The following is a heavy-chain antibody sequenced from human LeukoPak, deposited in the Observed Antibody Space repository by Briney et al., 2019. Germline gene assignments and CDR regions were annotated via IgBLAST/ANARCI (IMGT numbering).Heavy chain of an antibody. CDR3: ARDSSSWYGAESQLNY. J-gene: IGHJ4*02. CDR2: IKQDGSEK. Sequence: GGSLRLSCAASGFTFSSYWMSWVRQAPGKGLEWVANIKQDGSEKYYVDSVKGRFTISRDNAKNSLYLQMNSLRAEDTAVYYCARDSSSWYGAESQLNYWGKGTLVTVSS. D-gene: IGHD6-13*01. V-gene: IGHV3-7*01. CDR1: GFTFSSYW.